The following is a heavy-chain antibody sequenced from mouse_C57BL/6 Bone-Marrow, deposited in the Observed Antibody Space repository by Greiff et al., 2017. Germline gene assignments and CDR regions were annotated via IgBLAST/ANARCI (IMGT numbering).Heavy chain of an antibody. CDR1: GYTFTSYW. D-gene: IGHD1-1*02. J-gene: IGHJ3*01. CDR2: IDPSDSYT. V-gene: IGHV1-59*01. CDR3: ARKVDFHFAY. Sequence: QVQLQQPGAELVRPGTSVKLSCKASGYTFTSYWMHWVKQRPGQGLEWIGVIDPSDSYTNYNPKFKGKATLTVDTSSSTAYMQLSSLTSEDSAVYYCARKVDFHFAYWGQGTLVTVSA.